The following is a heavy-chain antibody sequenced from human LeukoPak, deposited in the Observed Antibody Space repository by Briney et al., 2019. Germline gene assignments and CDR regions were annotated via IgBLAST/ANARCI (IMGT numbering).Heavy chain of an antibody. CDR3: ARDRTYYYDSSGYLH. CDR2: IYSGGST. Sequence: PGGSLRLSCAASGFTFSSYTMHWVRQAPGKGLEWVSVIYSGGSTYYADSVKGRFTISRDNSKNTLYLQMNSLRAEDTAVYYCARDRTYYYDSSGYLHWGQGTLVTVSS. J-gene: IGHJ4*02. V-gene: IGHV3-66*01. D-gene: IGHD3-22*01. CDR1: GFTFSSYT.